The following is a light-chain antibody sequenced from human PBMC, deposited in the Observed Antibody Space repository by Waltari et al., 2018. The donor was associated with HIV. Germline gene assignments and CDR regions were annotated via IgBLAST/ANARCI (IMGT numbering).Light chain of an antibody. Sequence: DIRLTQTPSPLSAAVRDTVTSTCRASQNIGTSFAWYPQRPGKAPTLLIYQASTLQNGVSSRFSGSGSGTEFTLTITSLQRDDFSSYFCQQYETYYTFGQGSRLE. V-gene: IGKV1-5*03. CDR1: QNIGTS. CDR2: QAS. CDR3: QQYETYYT. J-gene: IGKJ2*01.